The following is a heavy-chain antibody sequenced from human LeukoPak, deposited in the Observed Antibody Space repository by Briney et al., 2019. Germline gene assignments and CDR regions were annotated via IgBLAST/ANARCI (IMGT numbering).Heavy chain of an antibody. CDR2: IYHSGST. D-gene: IGHD1-1*01. V-gene: IGHV4-4*02. CDR3: ARDTAGYWNAFDI. Sequence: PSETLSLTCAVSGGSISSSNWWSWVRQPPGEGLEWIGEIYHSGSTNYNPSLKSRVTISVDRSKNQFSLKLSSVTAADTAVYYCARDTAGYWNAFDIWGQGTMVTVSS. J-gene: IGHJ3*02. CDR1: GGSISSSNW.